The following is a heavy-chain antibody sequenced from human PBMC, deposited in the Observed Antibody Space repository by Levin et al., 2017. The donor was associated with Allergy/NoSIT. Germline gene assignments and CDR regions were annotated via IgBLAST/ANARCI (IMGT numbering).Heavy chain of an antibody. CDR1: GDSFNSATYY. CDR3: ARYSSVTAAFDS. CDR2: IYYRGAT. V-gene: IGHV4-39*01. D-gene: IGHD2-21*02. J-gene: IGHJ4*02. Sequence: SQTLSLPCTVSGDSFNSATYYWGWIRQPPGKGLEWIGTIYYRGATYYNPSLKSRVTMSVDTPKNQFSLHLTSVTAADTAVYSCARYSSVTAAFDSWGQGTLVTVSS.